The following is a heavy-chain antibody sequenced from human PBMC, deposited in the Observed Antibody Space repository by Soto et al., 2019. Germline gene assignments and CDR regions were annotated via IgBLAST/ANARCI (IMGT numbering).Heavy chain of an antibody. D-gene: IGHD3-22*01. CDR3: ARSVYDSSGYFFPIDY. J-gene: IGHJ4*02. Sequence: ASVKVSCKASGYTFTSNGISWVRQAPGQGLEWMGWISAYNGNTNYAQKLQGRVTMTTDTSTSTAYMELRSLRSEDTAVYYCARSVYDSSGYFFPIDYWGQGTLLTVSS. CDR1: GYTFTSNG. V-gene: IGHV1-18*01. CDR2: ISAYNGNT.